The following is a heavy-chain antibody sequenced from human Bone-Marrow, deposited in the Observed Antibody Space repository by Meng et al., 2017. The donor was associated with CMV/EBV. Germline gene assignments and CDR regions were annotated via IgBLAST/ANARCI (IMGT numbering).Heavy chain of an antibody. CDR2: IRYDGSNK. D-gene: IGHD3-3*01. CDR3: ARGRIFGSY. J-gene: IGHJ4*02. V-gene: IGHV3-30*02. CDR1: GFTFSDYY. Sequence: GESLKISCAASGFTFSDYYMNWVRQAPGKGLEWVAFIRYDGSNKYYADSVKGRFTISRDNSKNTLYLQMNSLRAEDTAVYYCARGRIFGSYWGQGTLVTVSS.